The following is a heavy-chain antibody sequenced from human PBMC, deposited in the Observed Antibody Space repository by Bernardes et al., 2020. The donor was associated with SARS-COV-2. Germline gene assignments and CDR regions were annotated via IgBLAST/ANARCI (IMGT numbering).Heavy chain of an antibody. D-gene: IGHD3-3*01. CDR1: GYTFTSYG. V-gene: IGHV1-18*01. Sequence: ASVKVPCKTSGYTFTSYGISWVRQAHGQGLEWMGWISAYNGDTNYAQKLQGRVTMTTDTSTSTAYMELRSLRSDDTAVYYCARAAYYDFWSGFMDVWGQGTTVTVSS. CDR2: ISAYNGDT. CDR3: ARAAYYDFWSGFMDV. J-gene: IGHJ6*02.